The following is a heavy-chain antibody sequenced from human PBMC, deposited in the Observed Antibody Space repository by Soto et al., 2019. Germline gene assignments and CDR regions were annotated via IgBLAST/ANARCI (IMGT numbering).Heavy chain of an antibody. CDR3: ARDPLIGSWYDIWWFDP. J-gene: IGHJ5*02. V-gene: IGHV1-3*01. Sequence: ASVKVSCKASGYTFTSYAMHWVRQAPGQRLEWMGWINAGNGNTKYSQKFQGRVTITRDTSASTAYMELSSLRSEDTAVYYCARDPLIGSWYDIWWFDPWGQGTLVTVSS. CDR1: GYTFTSYA. D-gene: IGHD6-13*01. CDR2: INAGNGNT.